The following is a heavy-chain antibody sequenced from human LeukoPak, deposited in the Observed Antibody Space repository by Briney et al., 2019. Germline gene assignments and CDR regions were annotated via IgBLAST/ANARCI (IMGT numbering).Heavy chain of an antibody. D-gene: IGHD4-17*01. CDR1: GGTFSSYA. V-gene: IGHV1-69*04. Sequence: SVKVSCKASGGTFSSYAISWVRQAPGQGLEWMGRIIPILGIANYAQKFQGRVTITADKSTSTAYMELSSLRSEDTAVYYCARDTYGDYAQFDYWGQGTLVTVSS. CDR2: IIPILGIA. J-gene: IGHJ4*02. CDR3: ARDTYGDYAQFDY.